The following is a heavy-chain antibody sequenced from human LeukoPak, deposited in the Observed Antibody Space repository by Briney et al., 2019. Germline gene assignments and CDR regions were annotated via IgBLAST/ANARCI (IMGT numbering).Heavy chain of an antibody. J-gene: IGHJ5*02. Sequence: SETLSLTCTVSGGSISSGDYYWSWIRQPPGKGLEWIGYIYYSGSTYYNPSLKSRVTISVDTSKNQFSLKLSSVTAADTAVYYCARGGGLWLGSWFDPWGQGTLVTVSS. V-gene: IGHV4-30-4*01. CDR1: GGSISSGDYY. CDR2: IYYSGST. D-gene: IGHD5-18*01. CDR3: ARGGGLWLGSWFDP.